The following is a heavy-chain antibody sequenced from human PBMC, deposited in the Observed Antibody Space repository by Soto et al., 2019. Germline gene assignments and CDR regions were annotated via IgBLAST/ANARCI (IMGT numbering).Heavy chain of an antibody. D-gene: IGHD3-22*01. J-gene: IGHJ6*02. CDR3: ARGHYDSSGYTYYNGLDV. CDR1: GFTFDDFA. CDR2: ISWHSGRI. V-gene: IGHV3-9*01. Sequence: EAQLMESGGGFVQPGTSLRLSCVASGFTFDDFAMHWVRQVPGKGLEWVSGISWHSGRIGYADSVKGRFTVSRDNARNSLYLLMNSLRAEDTALYYCARGHYDSSGYTYYNGLDVWGQGTTVTVSS.